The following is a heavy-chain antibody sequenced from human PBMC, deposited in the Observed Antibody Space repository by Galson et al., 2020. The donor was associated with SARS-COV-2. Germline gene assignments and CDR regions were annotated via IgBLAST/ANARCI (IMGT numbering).Heavy chain of an antibody. CDR3: AKVAMVRGIIFYYYGMDV. J-gene: IGHJ6*02. D-gene: IGHD3-10*01. Sequence: GESLKISCAASGFTFDKYVMNWVRQAPGKGLEWVSSISGSAGSTYYAGSVKGRFTISRDNSKNTLDLEMNSLRVEDTAVYYCAKVAMVRGIIFYYYGMDVWGQGTTVTVSS. V-gene: IGHV3-23*01. CDR1: GFTFDKYV. CDR2: ISGSAGST.